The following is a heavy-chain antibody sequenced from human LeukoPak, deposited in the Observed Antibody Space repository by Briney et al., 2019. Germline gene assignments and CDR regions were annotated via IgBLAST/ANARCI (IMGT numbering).Heavy chain of an antibody. J-gene: IGHJ4*02. D-gene: IGHD1-26*01. CDR3: TTDPPTRY. CDR1: GLTFRDYT. V-gene: IGHV3-49*03. CDR2: IRKKADGGKP. Sequence: PGRSLRLSCTGSGLTFRDYTMTWIRQAPGKGLEWVSFIRKKADGGKPEYAASVKGRFTISRDDSKSIAYLQMNSLKTDHTAVYYCTTDPPTRYWGQGTLVSVSS.